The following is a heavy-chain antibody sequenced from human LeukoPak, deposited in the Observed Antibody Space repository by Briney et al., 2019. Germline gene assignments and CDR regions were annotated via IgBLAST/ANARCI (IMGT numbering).Heavy chain of an antibody. V-gene: IGHV1-69*05. CDR1: GYTLTELS. D-gene: IGHD3-10*01. Sequence: GASVKVSCTVSGYTLTELSMHWVRQAPGQGLEWMGGIIPIFGTANYAQKFQGRVTITTDESTSTAYMELSSLRSEDTAVYYCARTHYYGSGGVYYYYYMDVWGKGTTVTVSS. CDR2: IIPIFGTA. CDR3: ARTHYYGSGGVYYYYYMDV. J-gene: IGHJ6*03.